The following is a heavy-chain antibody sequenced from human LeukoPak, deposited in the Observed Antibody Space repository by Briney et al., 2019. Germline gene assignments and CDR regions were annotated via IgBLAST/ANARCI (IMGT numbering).Heavy chain of an antibody. CDR3: ASTLTVYYVTY. D-gene: IGHD3-10*02. V-gene: IGHV4-34*01. CDR2: INHSGST. CDR1: GGSFSGYY. J-gene: IGHJ4*02. Sequence: SETLSLTCAVYGGSFSGYYWSWIRQPPGKGLEWIGGINHSGSTNYNPSLKSRVTISVDTSKNQFSLKLSSVTAADTAVYYCASTLTVYYVTYWGQGTLVTVSS.